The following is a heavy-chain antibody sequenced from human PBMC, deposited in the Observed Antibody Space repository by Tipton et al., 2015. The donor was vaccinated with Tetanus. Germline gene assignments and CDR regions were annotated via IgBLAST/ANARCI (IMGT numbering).Heavy chain of an antibody. V-gene: IGHV3-53*01. CDR2: IYSGGST. CDR3: ARVYPHYDYYYGMDV. J-gene: IGHJ6*02. CDR1: GFTVSSNY. Sequence: SLRLSCAASGFTVSSNYMSWVRQAPGKGLEWVSVIYSGGSTYYADSVKGRFTISRDNSKNTLYLQMNSLRAEDTAVYYCARVYPHYDYYYGMDVWGQGTTVTVSS. D-gene: IGHD2/OR15-2a*01.